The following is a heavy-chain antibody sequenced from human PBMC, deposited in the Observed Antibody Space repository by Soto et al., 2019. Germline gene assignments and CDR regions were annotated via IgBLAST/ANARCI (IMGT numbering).Heavy chain of an antibody. J-gene: IGHJ6*02. CDR3: ARAVAVAPVYYAMDV. CDR2: MYHSGST. V-gene: IGHV4-30-2*01. CDR1: GACISNDAYS. Sequence: SEKLSLTFAIPGACISNDAYSWGWIRQPQGKGLEWIGYMYHSGSTYYNPSLKSRFTMSVDRSKNKFSLNLGSVTAADTAVYYCARAVAVAPVYYAMDVWGQGTTVTVSS. D-gene: IGHD6-19*01.